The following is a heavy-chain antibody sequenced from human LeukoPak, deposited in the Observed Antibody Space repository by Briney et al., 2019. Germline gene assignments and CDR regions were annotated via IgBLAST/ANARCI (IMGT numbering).Heavy chain of an antibody. V-gene: IGHV3-53*01. CDR3: ARSTDFWSGFDY. J-gene: IGHJ4*02. CDR1: GFTFSSHA. CDR2: IYSGGST. Sequence: PGGSLRLSCAASGFTFSSHAMSWVRQAPGKGLEWVSVIYSGGSTYYADSVKGRFTISRDNSKNTLYLQMNSLRAEDTAVYYCARSTDFWSGFDYWGQGTLVTVSS. D-gene: IGHD3-3*01.